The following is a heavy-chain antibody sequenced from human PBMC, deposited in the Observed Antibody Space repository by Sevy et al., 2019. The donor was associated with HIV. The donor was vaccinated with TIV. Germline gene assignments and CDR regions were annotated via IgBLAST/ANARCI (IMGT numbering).Heavy chain of an antibody. V-gene: IGHV3-21*01. CDR1: GFTFSSYS. D-gene: IGHD2-15*01. Sequence: GGSLRLSCAASGFTFSSYSMNWVRQAPGKGLEWVSSISSSRSYIYYADSVKGRFTISRDNAKNSLYLQMNSLRAEDTAVYYCARDMVDYYYYMDVWGKGTTVTVSS. CDR2: ISSSRSYI. J-gene: IGHJ6*03. CDR3: ARDMVDYYYYMDV.